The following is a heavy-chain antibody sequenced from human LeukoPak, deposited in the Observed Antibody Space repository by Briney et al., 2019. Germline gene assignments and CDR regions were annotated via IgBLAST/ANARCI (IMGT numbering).Heavy chain of an antibody. J-gene: IGHJ4*02. D-gene: IGHD3-22*01. CDR3: VPTDSSGLD. CDR1: GFTFSHYW. Sequence: GGSLRLSCEASGFTFSHYWMHWVRQAPGKGLVWVSRTNTDGSSTSHVDSVKGRFTISRDNAKNTMYLQMNSLRAEDTAMYYCVPTDSSGLDWGQGTLVTVSS. CDR2: TNTDGSST. V-gene: IGHV3-74*01.